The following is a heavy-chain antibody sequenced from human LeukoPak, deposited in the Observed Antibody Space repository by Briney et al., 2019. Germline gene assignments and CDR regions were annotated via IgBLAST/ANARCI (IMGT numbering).Heavy chain of an antibody. CDR3: ARQGHYYDSSGYPDY. CDR1: GGSISSGGYS. J-gene: IGHJ4*02. Sequence: SETLSLTCAVSGGSISSGGYSWSWIRQPPGKGLEWIGSIYYSGSTYYNPSLKSRVTISVDTSKNQFSLKLSSVTAADTAVYYCARQGHYYDSSGYPDYWGQGTLVTVSS. D-gene: IGHD3-22*01. CDR2: IYYSGST. V-gene: IGHV4-39*01.